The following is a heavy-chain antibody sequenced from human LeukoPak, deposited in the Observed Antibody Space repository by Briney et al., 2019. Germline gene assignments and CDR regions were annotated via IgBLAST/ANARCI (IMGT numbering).Heavy chain of an antibody. CDR1: SGSISSSSYY. Sequence: SQTLSLTCTVSSGSISSSSYYWGWIRQPPGKGPEWIGSIYYSGNTYYNASLKSQVSISIDTSKNQFSLRLTSVTAADTAVYYCARQTGSGLFILPGGQGTLVTVSS. J-gene: IGHJ4*02. CDR2: IYYSGNT. CDR3: ARQTGSGLFILP. D-gene: IGHD3/OR15-3a*01. V-gene: IGHV4-39*01.